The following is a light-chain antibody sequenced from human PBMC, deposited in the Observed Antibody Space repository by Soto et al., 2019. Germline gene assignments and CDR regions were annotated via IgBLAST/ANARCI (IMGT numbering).Light chain of an antibody. CDR1: QSVTSTY. J-gene: IGKJ1*01. CDR2: GAS. V-gene: IGKV3-20*01. Sequence: EIVMTHSPGTLSLSPGERATLSCRASQSVTSTYLALYQQKPGQAPRLLIYGASSRATGIPDRFSGSGSGTDFTLTISRLEPEDFAVYYCRQYGSSPPWTFGQGTKVDIK. CDR3: RQYGSSPPWT.